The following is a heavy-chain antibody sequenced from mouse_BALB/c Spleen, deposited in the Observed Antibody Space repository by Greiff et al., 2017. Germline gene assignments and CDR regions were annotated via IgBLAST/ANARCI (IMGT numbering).Heavy chain of an antibody. Sequence: VQLQQSGAELVRPGTSVKVSCKASGYAFTNYLIEWVKQRPGQGLEWIGVINPGSGGTNYNEKFKGKATLTADKSSSTAYMQLSSLTSDDSAVYFGARSEDYGYLCFDYWGQGTTLTVSS. CDR3: ARSEDYGYLCFDY. CDR1: GYAFTNYL. CDR2: INPGSGGT. V-gene: IGHV1-54*01. J-gene: IGHJ2*01. D-gene: IGHD1-2*01.